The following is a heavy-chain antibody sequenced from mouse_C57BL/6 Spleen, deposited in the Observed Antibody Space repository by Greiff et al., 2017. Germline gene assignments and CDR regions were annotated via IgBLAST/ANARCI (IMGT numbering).Heavy chain of an antibody. CDR1: GYTFTSYT. CDR2: INPSSGYP. J-gene: IGHJ4*01. D-gene: IGHD2-4*01. V-gene: IGHV1-4*01. CDR3: TREGLRRYYAMDY. Sequence: VQLVESGAELARPGASVKMSCKASGYTFTSYTMHWVNQRPGQGLEWIGYINPSSGYPKYNQKFTVKARLTADKSSSTAYMQQSSLTYESSAVYYGTREGLRRYYAMDYWGQGTSVTVAS.